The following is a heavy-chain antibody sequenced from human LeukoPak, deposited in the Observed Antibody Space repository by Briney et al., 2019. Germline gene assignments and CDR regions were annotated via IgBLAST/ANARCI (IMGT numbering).Heavy chain of an antibody. J-gene: IGHJ4*02. D-gene: IGHD6-19*01. CDR1: GYTFTSYG. CDR3: ARSPSSSGWYADY. CDR2: ISAYNGAT. V-gene: IGHV1-18*01. Sequence: ASVKVSCKASGYTFTSYGISWVRQAPGQGLEWMGWISAYNGATNYAQKLQGRVTMTTDTSANTAYMELRSLASDDTAVYYCARSPSSSGWYADYWGLGTLVTVSS.